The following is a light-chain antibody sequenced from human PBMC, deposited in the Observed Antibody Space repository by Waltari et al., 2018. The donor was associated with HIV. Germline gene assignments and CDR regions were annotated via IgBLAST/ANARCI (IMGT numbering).Light chain of an antibody. V-gene: IGLV6-57*01. Sequence: FMLTQPHSVSEYSGKTLTIYRTPSSGSIAGNYVQSVQRRPGSSPTTVIYESYFRTSGVPARFSGSIDRSSNSASLTISGLKTEDEADYYCQSYDTNKNWVFGGGTKLTVL. CDR2: ESY. CDR1: SGSIAGNY. CDR3: QSYDTNKNWV. J-gene: IGLJ3*02.